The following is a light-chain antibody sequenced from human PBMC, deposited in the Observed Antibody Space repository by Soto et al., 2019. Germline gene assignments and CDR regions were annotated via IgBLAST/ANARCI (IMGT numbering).Light chain of an antibody. J-gene: IGKJ1*01. CDR3: QHYNSYSEA. CDR1: HTISSW. CDR2: KAS. Sequence: IQMTQSPATLSGTVGDRVTITCRASHTISSWLAWYQQKPGKAPKLLIYKASTLKSGVPSRFSGSGSGTEFTLTISSLQPDDFATYYCQHYNSYSEAFGQRTKV. V-gene: IGKV1-5*03.